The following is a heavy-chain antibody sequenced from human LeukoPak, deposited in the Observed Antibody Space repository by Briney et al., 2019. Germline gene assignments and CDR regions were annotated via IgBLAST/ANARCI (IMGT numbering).Heavy chain of an antibody. Sequence: SETLSLTCAIYGGSFSGYYWSWIRQPPGKGLEWIGEINHSGSTNYNPSLKSRVTISVDTSKNQFSLKLSSVTAADTAVYYCAIGRRRCSGGSCYLRLPFDYWGQGTLVTVSS. D-gene: IGHD2-15*01. V-gene: IGHV4-34*01. J-gene: IGHJ4*02. CDR2: INHSGST. CDR1: GGSFSGYY. CDR3: AIGRRRCSGGSCYLRLPFDY.